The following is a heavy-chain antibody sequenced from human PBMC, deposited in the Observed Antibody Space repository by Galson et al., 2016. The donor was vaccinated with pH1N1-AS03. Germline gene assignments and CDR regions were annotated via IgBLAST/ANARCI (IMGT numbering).Heavy chain of an antibody. V-gene: IGHV1-69*13. Sequence: SVKVSCKASGGAFSIYAINWVRQAPGQGLEWMGGIVPIFGTPSYAQRLQGRVTINADESTNTAYMELRSLTSEDTAVYYCARGPQVIGDRNFYNGMDVWGQGTTVTVSS. CDR2: IVPIFGTP. CDR1: GGAFSIYA. D-gene: IGHD2/OR15-2a*01. J-gene: IGHJ6*02. CDR3: ARGPQVIGDRNFYNGMDV.